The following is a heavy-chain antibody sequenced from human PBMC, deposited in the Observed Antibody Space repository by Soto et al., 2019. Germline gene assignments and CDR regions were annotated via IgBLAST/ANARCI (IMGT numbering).Heavy chain of an antibody. CDR3: ARAMVRGVIGAFDI. Sequence: PSETLSLTCAVSSGSISSSNWWSWVRQPPGKGLEWIGEIYHSGSTNYSPSLKSRVTISVDKSKNQFSLKLSSVTAADTAVYYCARAMVRGVIGAFDIWGQGTMVTGSS. D-gene: IGHD3-10*01. CDR1: SGSISSSNW. V-gene: IGHV4-4*02. J-gene: IGHJ3*02. CDR2: IYHSGST.